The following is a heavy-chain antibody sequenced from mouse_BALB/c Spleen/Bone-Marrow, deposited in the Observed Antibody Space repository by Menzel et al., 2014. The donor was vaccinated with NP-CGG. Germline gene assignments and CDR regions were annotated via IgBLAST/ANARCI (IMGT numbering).Heavy chain of an antibody. CDR1: GFAFSSYT. Sequence: EVQGVESGGGLVQPGGSLKLSCAASGFAFSSYTMSWVRQTPEKRLEWVAYISNGGGSTYYPDTVKGRFTISRDNAKNTLYLQMSSPKSEDTAMYYCARQIYFPYFDYWGQGTTLTVSS. D-gene: IGHD2-1*01. CDR3: ARQIYFPYFDY. CDR2: ISNGGGST. J-gene: IGHJ2*01. V-gene: IGHV5-12-2*01.